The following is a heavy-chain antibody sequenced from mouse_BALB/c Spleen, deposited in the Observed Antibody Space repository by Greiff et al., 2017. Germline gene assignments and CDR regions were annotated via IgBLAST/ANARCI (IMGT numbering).Heavy chain of an antibody. CDR1: GYAFTNYL. J-gene: IGHJ2*01. D-gene: IGHD2-10*02. Sequence: VQLQQSGAELVRPGTSVKVSCKASGYAFTNYLIEWVKQRPGQGLEWIGVINPGSGGTNYNEKFKGKATLTADKSSSTAYMQLSSLTSDDSAVYFCAREGYGSFDYWGQGTTLTVSS. V-gene: IGHV1-54*01. CDR2: INPGSGGT. CDR3: AREGYGSFDY.